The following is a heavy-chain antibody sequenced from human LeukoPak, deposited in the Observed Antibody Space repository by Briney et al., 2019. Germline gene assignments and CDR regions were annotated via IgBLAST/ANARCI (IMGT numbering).Heavy chain of an antibody. V-gene: IGHV4-59*01. D-gene: IGHD3-10*01. CDR1: GVSISSYY. CDR3: ARVPYGSGSLYGMDV. Sequence: SETLSLTCTVSGVSISSYYWRWIRQPPGKGLEWIGYIYYSGSTNYNPSLKSRVTISVDTSKNQFSLKLSSVTAADTAVYYCARVPYGSGSLYGMDVWGQGTTVTVSS. CDR2: IYYSGST. J-gene: IGHJ6*02.